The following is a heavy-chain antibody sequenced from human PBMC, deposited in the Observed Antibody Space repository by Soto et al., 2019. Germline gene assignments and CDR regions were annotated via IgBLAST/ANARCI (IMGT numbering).Heavy chain of an antibody. Sequence: PGECLKISCQGSGYRFTHFWIGWVRQSPWKGLEWMGIIYSRESDTRYSPSFQGQVTISVDSSISTAYLQWSSLKASDTAIYYCARAPYNLHDGDSEFWGEGNLVIVSP. D-gene: IGHD1-1*01. V-gene: IGHV5-51*01. J-gene: IGHJ4*02. CDR2: IYSRESDT. CDR3: ARAPYNLHDGDSEF. CDR1: GYRFTHFW.